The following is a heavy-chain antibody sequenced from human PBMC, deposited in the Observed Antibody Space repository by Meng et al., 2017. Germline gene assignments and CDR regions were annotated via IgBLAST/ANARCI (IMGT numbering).Heavy chain of an antibody. CDR1: GFTFGDYA. CDR2: IRSKAYGGTT. D-gene: IGHD6-19*01. J-gene: IGHJ6*02. Sequence: GESLKISCTASGFTFGDYAMSWVRQAPGKGLEWVGFIRSKAYGGTTEYAASVKGRFTISRDDSKSIAYLQMNSLKTEDTAVYYCTRVQYSSGWYYHYYYYYGMDVWGQGTTVTGSS. V-gene: IGHV3-49*04. CDR3: TRVQYSSGWYYHYYYYYGMDV.